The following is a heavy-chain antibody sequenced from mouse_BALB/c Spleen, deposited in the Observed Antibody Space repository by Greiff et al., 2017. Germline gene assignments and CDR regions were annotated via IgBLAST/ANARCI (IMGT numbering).Heavy chain of an antibody. V-gene: IGHV1-4*01. CDR3: ARFGGNYEDY. D-gene: IGHD2-1*01. CDR2: INPSSGYT. CDR1: GYTFTSYT. J-gene: IGHJ2*01. Sequence: VQLVESGAELARPGASVKMSCKASGYTFTSYTMHWVKQRPGQGLEWIGYINPSSGYTNYNQKFKDKATLTADKSSSTAYMQLSSLTSEDSAVYYCARFGGNYEDYWGQGTTLTVSS.